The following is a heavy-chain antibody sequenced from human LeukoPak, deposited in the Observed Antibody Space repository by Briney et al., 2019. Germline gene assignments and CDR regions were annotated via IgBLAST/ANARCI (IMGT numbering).Heavy chain of an antibody. CDR1: GGSFSGYY. J-gene: IGHJ5*02. D-gene: IGHD3-10*01. CDR2: INHSGST. CDR3: ARHVYYGSGSYSFDP. Sequence: SETLSLTCAVYGGSFSGYYWRWIRQPPGKGLEWIGEINHSGSTNYNPSLKSRVTISVDTSKNQFSLKLSSVTAADTAVYYCARHVYYGSGSYSFDPWGQGTLVTVSS. V-gene: IGHV4-34*01.